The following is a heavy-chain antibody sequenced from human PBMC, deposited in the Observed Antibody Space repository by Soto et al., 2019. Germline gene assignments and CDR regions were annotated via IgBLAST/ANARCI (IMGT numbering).Heavy chain of an antibody. D-gene: IGHD2-15*01. V-gene: IGHV3-9*01. J-gene: IGHJ6*02. Sequence: GGSLRLSCAASGFTFDDYAMHWVRQAPGKGLEWVSGISWNSGSIGYADSVKGRFTISRDNAKNSLYLQMNSLRAEDTALYYCAKDNSYSTSGMDVWGQGTTVTVSS. CDR3: AKDNSYSTSGMDV. CDR2: ISWNSGSI. CDR1: GFTFDDYA.